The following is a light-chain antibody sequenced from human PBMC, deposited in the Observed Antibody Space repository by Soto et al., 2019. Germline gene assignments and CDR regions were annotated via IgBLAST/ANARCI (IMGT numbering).Light chain of an antibody. V-gene: IGKV1-9*01. CDR1: QGINIF. Sequence: DIQLTQSPSFLSASVGDRVTITCRASQGINIFLAWFQQKPGKAPNLLIYHASTLESGVPPRFSGSGSGTEFTLTISSLQPDDFATYYCQQYNGYSRTFGQGTKVDIK. J-gene: IGKJ1*01. CDR3: QQYNGYSRT. CDR2: HAS.